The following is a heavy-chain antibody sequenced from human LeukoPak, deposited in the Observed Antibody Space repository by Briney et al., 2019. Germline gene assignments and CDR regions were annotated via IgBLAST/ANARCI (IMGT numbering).Heavy chain of an antibody. Sequence: PSETLSLTCAVYGASFSGYYWSWVRQPPGKGLEWLGEINHSGSTKYNPSLKSRVTISVDTSKNQFSLKLSSVTAADTAVYYCARVPDFDLKWFDPWGQGTLVTVSS. CDR3: ARVPDFDLKWFDP. V-gene: IGHV4-34*01. CDR2: INHSGST. J-gene: IGHJ5*02. CDR1: GASFSGYY.